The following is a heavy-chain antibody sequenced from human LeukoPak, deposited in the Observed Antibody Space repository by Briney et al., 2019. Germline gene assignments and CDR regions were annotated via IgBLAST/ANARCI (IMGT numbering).Heavy chain of an antibody. V-gene: IGHV4-34*01. CDR2: INHSGST. Sequence: PSETLSLTCAVYGGSFSGYYWSRIRQPPGKGLEWIGEINHSGSTNYNPSLKSRVTISVDTSKNQFSLKLSSVTAADTAVYYCAREIASRGVRGYFDYWGQGTLVTV. J-gene: IGHJ4*02. D-gene: IGHD3-10*01. CDR3: AREIASRGVRGYFDY. CDR1: GGSFSGYY.